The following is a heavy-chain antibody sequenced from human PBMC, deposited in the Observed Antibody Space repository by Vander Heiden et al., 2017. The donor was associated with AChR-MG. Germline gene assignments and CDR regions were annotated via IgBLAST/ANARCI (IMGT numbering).Heavy chain of an antibody. CDR2: ISGSGGKT. Sequence: EVQLLESGGGLVQPGGSLRLSCAASGFTFSSYAVSWVRQAPGKGLEGVSVISGSGGKTYYADSVKGRFSISRDNSKNTLFLQMNSLRAEDTAVYYCAKDVEEWSQGVFDYWGQGTLVTVSP. CDR1: GFTFSSYA. V-gene: IGHV3-23*01. CDR3: AKDVEEWSQGVFDY. J-gene: IGHJ4*02. D-gene: IGHD3-3*01.